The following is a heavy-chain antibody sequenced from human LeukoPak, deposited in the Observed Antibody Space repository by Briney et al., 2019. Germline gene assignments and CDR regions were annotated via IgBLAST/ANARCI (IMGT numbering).Heavy chain of an antibody. J-gene: IGHJ4*02. CDR3: ARVGQWLVIDY. V-gene: IGHV3-30*03. D-gene: IGHD6-19*01. CDR2: ISYDGSNK. Sequence: GRSLRLSCAASGFTFSSCGMHWVRQAPGRGLEWVAVISYDGSNKYYADSVKGRFTISRDNSKNTLYLQMNSLRAEDTAVYYCARVGQWLVIDYWGQGTLVTVSS. CDR1: GFTFSSCG.